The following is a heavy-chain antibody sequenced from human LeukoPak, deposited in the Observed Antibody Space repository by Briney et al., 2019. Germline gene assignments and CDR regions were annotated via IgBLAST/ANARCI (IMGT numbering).Heavy chain of an antibody. J-gene: IGHJ3*01. V-gene: IGHV3-43*02. CDR1: ALTVVNDG. CDR2: ISVDGACI. CDR3: AKDMDVDILMGWAGDAFDF. Sequence: GRSLTPSCAVSALTVVNDGMDWVRHHPGDCLGLVSLISVDGACIYYADYVKGRFTICRDNSKNSLYLQMHNLRTEDTAVYYCAKDMDVDILMGWAGDAFDFWGQGTMVTVSS. D-gene: IGHD5-12*01.